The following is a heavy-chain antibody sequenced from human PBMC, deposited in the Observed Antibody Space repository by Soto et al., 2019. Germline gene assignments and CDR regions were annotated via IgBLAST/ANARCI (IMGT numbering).Heavy chain of an antibody. CDR1: GGSFGTNY. CDR2: TYHTGST. V-gene: IGHV4-59*13. Sequence: SETLSLTCTISGGSFGTNYWSRIRQAPGKGLEWIGYTYHTGSTKYNPSLKSRATISVDTSKNQFSLTLNSAAAADTAVYYCATDSAGRGPFDPWGQGILVTSPQ. J-gene: IGHJ5*02. D-gene: IGHD3-10*01. CDR3: ATDSAGRGPFDP.